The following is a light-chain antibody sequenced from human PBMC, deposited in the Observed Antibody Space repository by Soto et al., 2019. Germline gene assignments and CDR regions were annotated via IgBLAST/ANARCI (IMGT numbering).Light chain of an antibody. V-gene: IGKV1-5*01. CDR3: QQYNDWPPELT. Sequence: DFQMTQSPSTLSASVGDRVTITCRASQNINNWVAWYQQKPGKAPKFLIYDASTLQRGVSSRFSGSGSGTDFTLTISGLQSEDSAVYYCQQYNDWPPELTFGGGTEVEIK. J-gene: IGKJ4*01. CDR2: DAS. CDR1: QNINNW.